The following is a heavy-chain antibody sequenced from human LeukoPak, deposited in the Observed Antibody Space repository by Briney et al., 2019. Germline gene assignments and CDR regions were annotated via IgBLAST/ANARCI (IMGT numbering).Heavy chain of an antibody. J-gene: IGHJ3*02. CDR3: ARGIDSSWYPDAFDI. CDR1: GGSFSGYY. V-gene: IGHV4-34*01. D-gene: IGHD6-13*01. CDR2: INHSGST. Sequence: SETLSLTCAVYGGSFSGYYWSWIRQPPGKGLEWIGEINHSGSTSYNPSLKSRVTISVDTSKNQFSLKLSSVTAADTAVYYCARGIDSSWYPDAFDIWGQGTMVTVSS.